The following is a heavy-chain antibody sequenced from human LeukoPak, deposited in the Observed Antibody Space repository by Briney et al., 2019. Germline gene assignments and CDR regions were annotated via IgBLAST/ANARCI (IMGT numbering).Heavy chain of an antibody. Sequence: GGSLRLSCAASGFTFSSYAMSWVREAPGKGLEWVPAISGSGGSTYYADSVKGRFTISRDTSKNTLYLQMNSLRAEDTAVYYCAKDSASSGYDFDYWGQGTLVTVSS. J-gene: IGHJ4*02. D-gene: IGHD3-22*01. CDR1: GFTFSSYA. V-gene: IGHV3-23*01. CDR3: AKDSASSGYDFDY. CDR2: ISGSGGST.